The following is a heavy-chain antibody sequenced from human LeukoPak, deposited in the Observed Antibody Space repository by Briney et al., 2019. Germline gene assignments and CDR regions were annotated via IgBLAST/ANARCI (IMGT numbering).Heavy chain of an antibody. CDR3: ARDPYSGSYGDYYYYYMDV. J-gene: IGHJ6*03. CDR2: ISTSSYI. D-gene: IGHD1-26*01. CDR1: GFTFSSYT. Sequence: GGSLRLSCAASGFTFSSYTMNWVRQAPGKGLEWVSSISTSSYIYYADSVKGRFTISRDNAENSLYLQMNSLRAEDTAVYYCARDPYSGSYGDYYYYYMDVWGKGTTVTISS. V-gene: IGHV3-21*01.